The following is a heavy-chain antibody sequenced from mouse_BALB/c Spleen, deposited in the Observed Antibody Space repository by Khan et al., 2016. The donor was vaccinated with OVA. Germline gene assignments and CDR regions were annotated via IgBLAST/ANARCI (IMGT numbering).Heavy chain of an antibody. D-gene: IGHD1-1*01. CDR2: INPSNGGT. V-gene: IGHV1S81*02. CDR3: TRKDYYGSSRRYFDV. CDR1: GYTFTSYY. Sequence: QVQLQQSGAELVKPGASVKLSCKASGYTFTSYYMYWVKQRPGQGLEWIGEINPSNGGTNFNEKFKRKATLTADKSSSTAYMQLSSLTSEDSAVYYCTRKDYYGSSRRYFDVWGAGTTVTVSS. J-gene: IGHJ1*01.